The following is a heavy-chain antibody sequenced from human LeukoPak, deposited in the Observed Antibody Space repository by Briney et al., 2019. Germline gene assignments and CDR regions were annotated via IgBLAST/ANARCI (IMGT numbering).Heavy chain of an antibody. J-gene: IGHJ1*01. CDR3: ARDHGYYGSGRGSFQH. CDR2: IYYSGST. Sequence: PSQTLSLTCTVSGGSISIGGYYWSWLRQHPGKGLEWIGYIYYSGSTYYNPSLKSRVTISVDTSKNQFSLKLSSVTAADTAVYYCARDHGYYGSGRGSFQHWGQGTLVTVSS. V-gene: IGHV4-31*03. CDR1: GGSISIGGYY. D-gene: IGHD3-10*01.